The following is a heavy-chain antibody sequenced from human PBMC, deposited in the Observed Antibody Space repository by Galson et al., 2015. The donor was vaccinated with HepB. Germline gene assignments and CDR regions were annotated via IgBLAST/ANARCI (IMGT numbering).Heavy chain of an antibody. CDR1: GFTFSSYA. CDR3: TPGDTLELGDY. D-gene: IGHD1-7*01. Sequence: SLRLSCAASGFTFSSYAMSWVRQAPGKGLEWVSAISGSGGSTYYADSVKGRFTISRDNSKNTLYLQMNSLRAEDTAVYYCTPGDTLELGDYWGQGTLVTVSS. V-gene: IGHV3-23*01. CDR2: ISGSGGST. J-gene: IGHJ4*02.